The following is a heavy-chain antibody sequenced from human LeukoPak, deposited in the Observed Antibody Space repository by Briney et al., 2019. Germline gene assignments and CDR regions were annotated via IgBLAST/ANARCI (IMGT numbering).Heavy chain of an antibody. V-gene: IGHV4-59*01. CDR3: ARAAAAGTLGFGY. J-gene: IGHJ4*02. Sequence: SETLSLTCTVSGGSISSYYWSWIRQPPGKGLEWIGYIYYSGSTNYNPSLESRVTISVDTSKNQFSLKLSSVTAADTAVYYCARAAAAGTLGFGYWGQGTLVTVSS. CDR2: IYYSGST. CDR1: GGSISSYY. D-gene: IGHD6-13*01.